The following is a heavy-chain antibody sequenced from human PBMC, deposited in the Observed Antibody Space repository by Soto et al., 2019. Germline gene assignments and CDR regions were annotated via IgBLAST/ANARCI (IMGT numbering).Heavy chain of an antibody. CDR1: GGTFSSYA. J-gene: IGHJ4*02. CDR3: ATPAHYDSSGYPFDY. V-gene: IGHV1-69*13. CDR2: IIPIFGAS. D-gene: IGHD3-22*01. Sequence: SVKVSCKASGGTFSSYAISWLLQSPVQGLDWMGGIIPIFGASNYAQKFQGRVTITADESTSTAYMELSSLRSEDTAVYYCATPAHYDSSGYPFDYWGQGTLVTVSS.